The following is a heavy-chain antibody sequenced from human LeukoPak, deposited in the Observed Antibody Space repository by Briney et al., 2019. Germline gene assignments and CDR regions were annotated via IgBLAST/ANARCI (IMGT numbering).Heavy chain of an antibody. Sequence: PGGSLRLSCAASGFTFSSYGMHWVRQAPGKGLEWVAFIRYDGSNKYYADSVKGRFTISRDNSKNTLYLQMNSLRAEDTAVYYCAKDLPGGGYCSSTSCQGSYWGQGTLVTVSS. V-gene: IGHV3-30*02. J-gene: IGHJ4*02. CDR3: AKDLPGGGYCSSTSCQGSY. CDR1: GFTFSSYG. CDR2: IRYDGSNK. D-gene: IGHD2-2*01.